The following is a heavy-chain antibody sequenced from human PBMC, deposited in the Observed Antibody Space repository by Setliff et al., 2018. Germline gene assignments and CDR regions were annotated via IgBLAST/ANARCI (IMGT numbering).Heavy chain of an antibody. CDR1: GGTFKNYA. Sequence: SVKVSCKASGGTFKNYAISWVRQAPGQGLEWMGGIIPMFRSGNNAQRFQGRVTITADESTSTVYMELTSLRPEDTAIYYCARGRDGYTSNALEFWGQGTMVTVSS. CDR3: ARGRDGYTSNALEF. D-gene: IGHD5-12*01. CDR2: IIPMFRSG. V-gene: IGHV1-69*13. J-gene: IGHJ3*01.